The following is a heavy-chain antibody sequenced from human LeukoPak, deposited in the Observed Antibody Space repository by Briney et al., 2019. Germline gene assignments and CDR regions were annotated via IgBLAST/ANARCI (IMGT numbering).Heavy chain of an antibody. CDR3: GGDKDTAMVTGIDS. D-gene: IGHD5-18*01. CDR1: GFTYSRYG. J-gene: IGHJ4*02. V-gene: IGHV3-33*01. Sequence: GGSLRLSCAVSGFTYSRYGMHWVRQARGKGLEWVAVIWYDGSNKYYADSVKGRFTISRDNSKNTLYLLMNSLRAEDTAVYYCGGDKDTAMVTGIDSWGQGTPVTVSS. CDR2: IWYDGSNK.